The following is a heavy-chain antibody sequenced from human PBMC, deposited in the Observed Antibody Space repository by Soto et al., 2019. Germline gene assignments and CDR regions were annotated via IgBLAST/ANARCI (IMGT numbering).Heavy chain of an antibody. CDR2: IVVGSGNT. D-gene: IGHD3-3*02. CDR1: GFTFTSSA. CDR3: AAVIRTREIYFDY. V-gene: IGHV1-58*01. J-gene: IGHJ4*02. Sequence: GASVKVSCKASGFTFTSSAVQWVRQARGQRLEWIGWIVVGSGNTNYAQKFQERVTINRDMSTSTAYMELSSLRSEDTAVYYCAAVIRTREIYFDYWGQGTLVTVSS.